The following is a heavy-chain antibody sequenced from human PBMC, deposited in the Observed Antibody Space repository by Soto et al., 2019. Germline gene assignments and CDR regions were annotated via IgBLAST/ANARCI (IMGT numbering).Heavy chain of an antibody. D-gene: IGHD3-3*01. Sequence: EVQLLESGGGLVQPGGSLRLSCAASGFTFSSYAMSWVRQAPGKGLEWVSGISGSGGSTYFADSVKGRFTISRDNSKNTLFLKMNSLRAEDTAVYYCAKGPFYDFWSGSNYYMDVWGKGTTVTVSS. CDR3: AKGPFYDFWSGSNYYMDV. CDR2: ISGSGGST. CDR1: GFTFSSYA. J-gene: IGHJ6*03. V-gene: IGHV3-23*01.